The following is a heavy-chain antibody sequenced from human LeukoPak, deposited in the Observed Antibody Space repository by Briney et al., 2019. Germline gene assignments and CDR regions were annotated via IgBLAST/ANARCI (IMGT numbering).Heavy chain of an antibody. D-gene: IGHD2-21*01. J-gene: IGHJ6*02. CDR3: ARGGAYSELDYYYGMDV. CDR2: MNPNSGNT. Sequence: GASVKVSCKASGYTFTSYDINWVRQATGQGLEWMGWMNPNSGNTGYAQKFQGRVTMTRNTSISTAYMELSSLRSEDTAVYYCARGGAYSELDYYYGMDVWGQGITVTVSS. CDR1: GYTFTSYD. V-gene: IGHV1-8*01.